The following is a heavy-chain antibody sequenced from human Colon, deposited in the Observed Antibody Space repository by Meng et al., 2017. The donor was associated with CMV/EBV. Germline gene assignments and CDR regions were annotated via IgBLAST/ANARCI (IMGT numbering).Heavy chain of an antibody. D-gene: IGHD3-10*01. CDR3: AKVGFGERPFDF. J-gene: IGHJ4*02. Sequence: GESLKISCAASGFGVSGNYMSWVRQAPGKGLEWVSVIYSGESTNYRESVKGRFTISRDSSRNTLDLQMNSLRPEDTAVYYCAKVGFGERPFDFWGLGTLVTVSS. CDR1: GFGVSGNY. CDR2: IYSGEST. V-gene: IGHV3-66*02.